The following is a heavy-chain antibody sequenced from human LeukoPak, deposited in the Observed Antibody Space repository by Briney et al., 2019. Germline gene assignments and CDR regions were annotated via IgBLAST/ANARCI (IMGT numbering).Heavy chain of an antibody. V-gene: IGHV1-18*01. Sequence: ASVKVSCKASGYTFTNYGINWVRQAPGQGLEWMAWISAYNGYTKYAEKLQGRVTMTTDTSTSTAYMDLRSLRSDDTAVYYCARDRSPRHYYDTSDYHGAAHYWGQGTLVTVSS. J-gene: IGHJ4*02. CDR1: GYTFTNYG. D-gene: IGHD3-22*01. CDR3: ARDRSPRHYYDTSDYHGAAHY. CDR2: ISAYNGYT.